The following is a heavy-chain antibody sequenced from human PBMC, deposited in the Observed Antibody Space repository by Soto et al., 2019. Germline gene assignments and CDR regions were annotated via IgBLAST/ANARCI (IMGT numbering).Heavy chain of an antibody. J-gene: IGHJ4*02. Sequence: ASVKVSCKAAGYTFTSYYIHWMRQAPGQGLEWMGMINPSGGSTTYAQKFQGRVTMTRDTSTSTVYMELSSLRSEDTAVYYCARLTTGRGARIDYWGQGTVVTVS. V-gene: IGHV1-46*01. CDR2: INPSGGST. D-gene: IGHD4-4*01. CDR1: GYTFTSYY. CDR3: ARLTTGRGARIDY.